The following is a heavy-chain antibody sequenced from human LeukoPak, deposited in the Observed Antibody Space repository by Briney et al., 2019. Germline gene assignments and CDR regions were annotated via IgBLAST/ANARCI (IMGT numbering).Heavy chain of an antibody. CDR1: GYTFTGYY. V-gene: IGHV1-2*02. CDR2: INPNSGGT. D-gene: IGHD6-19*01. J-gene: IGHJ3*02. CDR3: ARARMAWLDDAFDI. Sequence: ASVKVSCKASGYTFTGYYMHGVRQAPGQGLEWMGWINPNSGGTNYAQKFQGRVTMTRDTSISTAYMELSRLRSDDTAVYYCARARMAWLDDAFDIWGQGKMVTVSS.